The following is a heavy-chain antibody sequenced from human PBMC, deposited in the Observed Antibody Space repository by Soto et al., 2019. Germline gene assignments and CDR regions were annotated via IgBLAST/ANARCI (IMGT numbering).Heavy chain of an antibody. Sequence: EVQLLESGGGLVQPGGSLRVSCAASGFTFSIYAMTWVRQAPGKGLEWVSTLSGSGANTYYADSVKGRVTISRDNSKNTLYLQMNSLRVEDTAVYYCATATTVQGRYWGQGTLVTVSS. V-gene: IGHV3-23*01. J-gene: IGHJ4*02. CDR3: ATATTVQGRY. D-gene: IGHD4-17*01. CDR1: GFTFSIYA. CDR2: LSGSGANT.